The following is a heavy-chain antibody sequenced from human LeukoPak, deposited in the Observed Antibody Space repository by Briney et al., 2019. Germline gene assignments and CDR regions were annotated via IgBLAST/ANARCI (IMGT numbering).Heavy chain of an antibody. V-gene: IGHV3-23*01. CDR2: ISGSGGST. Sequence: GGSLRLSCAAPGFTFSSYWMRWVRQVPGKGLEWVSAISGSGGSTYYADSVKGRFTISRDNSKNTLYLQMNSLRAEDTAVYYCAKTADDCSGGSCYFDYWGQGTLVTVSS. D-gene: IGHD2-15*01. CDR3: AKTADDCSGGSCYFDY. CDR1: GFTFSSYW. J-gene: IGHJ4*02.